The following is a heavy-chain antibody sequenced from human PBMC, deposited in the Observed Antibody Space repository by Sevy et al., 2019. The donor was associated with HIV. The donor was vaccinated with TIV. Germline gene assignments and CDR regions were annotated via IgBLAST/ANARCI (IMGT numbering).Heavy chain of an antibody. D-gene: IGHD3-22*01. Sequence: GGSLRLSCAASGFSFSTYDITWVRQAPGKGLEWLSGISGSGDRTYYADSVKGRFTIFRDNSENTLYPQMNSLRAEDTAVYFCAKEQSSGYFDYWGQGTLVTVSS. V-gene: IGHV3-23*01. CDR1: GFSFSTYD. CDR3: AKEQSSGYFDY. J-gene: IGHJ4*02. CDR2: ISGSGDRT.